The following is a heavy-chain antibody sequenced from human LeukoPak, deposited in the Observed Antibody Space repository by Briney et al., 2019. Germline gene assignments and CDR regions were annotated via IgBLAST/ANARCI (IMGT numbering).Heavy chain of an antibody. CDR2: IYPGDSDT. CDR1: EYSFTSYW. Sequence: GESLKISCKGSEYSFTSYWIGWVRQMPGKGLEWMGIIYPGDSDTRYSPSFQGQVTISADKSISTAYLQWSSLKASDTAMYYCARQGTTYDALSIYGMDVWGQGTTVTVSS. V-gene: IGHV5-51*01. CDR3: ARQGTTYDALSIYGMDV. J-gene: IGHJ6*02. D-gene: IGHD1/OR15-1a*01.